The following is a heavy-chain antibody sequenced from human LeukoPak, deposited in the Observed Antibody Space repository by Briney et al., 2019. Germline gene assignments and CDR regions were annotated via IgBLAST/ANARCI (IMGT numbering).Heavy chain of an antibody. D-gene: IGHD6-19*01. CDR3: ARVRGGGFRTADS. CDR2: ILEDGRYK. V-gene: IGHV3-30*04. Sequence: AGGSLTLSCAPSGFPFSNYIMHWARHAPGKGLDWVALILEDGRYKSYAHSEKGRFTISRDNSKNTLFLQMNSLRGEDTAMYYCARVRGGGFRTADSWGQGTLVTVAS. J-gene: IGHJ4*02. CDR1: GFPFSNYI.